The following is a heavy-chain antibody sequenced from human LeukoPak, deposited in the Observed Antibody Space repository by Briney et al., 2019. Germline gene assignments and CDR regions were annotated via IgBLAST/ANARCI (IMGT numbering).Heavy chain of an antibody. CDR3: AGDSYDFWSGYFPY. J-gene: IGHJ4*02. V-gene: IGHV1-69*05. CDR1: GGTFSSYP. CDR2: IIPIFGTA. Sequence: ASVKVSCKAPGGTFSSYPISWVRQAPGQGLEWMGRIIPIFGTANYAQKFQGRVTITTDESTSTAYMELSSLRSEDTAVYYCAGDSYDFWSGYFPYWGQGTLVTVSS. D-gene: IGHD3-3*01.